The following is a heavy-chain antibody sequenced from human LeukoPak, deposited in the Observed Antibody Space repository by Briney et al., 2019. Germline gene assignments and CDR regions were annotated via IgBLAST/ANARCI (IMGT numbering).Heavy chain of an antibody. J-gene: IGHJ4*02. V-gene: IGHV4-59*01. CDR1: GGSISRYY. CDR2: IYYSGST. CDR3: ARAVWNYGITLGDFGFDY. Sequence: SETLSLTCSVSGGSISRYYWNWIRQPPGKGLEWIGYIYYSGSTNYNPSLKSRVTISVDTSKNQFSLKLSSVTAADTAVYYCARAVWNYGITLGDFGFDYWGQGTLVTVSS. D-gene: IGHD1-7*01.